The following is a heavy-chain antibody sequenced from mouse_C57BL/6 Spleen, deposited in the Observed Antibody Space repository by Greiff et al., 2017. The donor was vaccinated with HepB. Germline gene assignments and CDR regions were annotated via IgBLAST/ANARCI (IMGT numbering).Heavy chain of an antibody. J-gene: IGHJ4*01. V-gene: IGHV1-20*01. CDR1: GYSFTGYF. D-gene: IGHD1-1*01. CDR2: INPYNGDT. Sequence: VQLQQSGPELVKPGDSVKISCKASGYSFTGYFMNWVMQSHGKSLEWIGRINPYNGDTFYNQKFKGKATLTVDKSSSTAHMELRSLTSEDSAVYYCASYYYGSSYGYAMDYWGQGTSVTVSS. CDR3: ASYYYGSSYGYAMDY.